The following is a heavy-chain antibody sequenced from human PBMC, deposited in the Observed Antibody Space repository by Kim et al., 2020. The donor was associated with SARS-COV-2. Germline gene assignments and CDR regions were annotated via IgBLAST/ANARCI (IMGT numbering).Heavy chain of an antibody. CDR1: GFTFSSYA. D-gene: IGHD2-21*01. V-gene: IGHV3-30*04. CDR3: ARDGHIVVVIAIAPYYYGMDV. Sequence: GGSLRHSCAASGFTFSSYAMHWVRQAPGKGLEWVAVISYDGSNKYYVDSVKGRFTISRDNSKNTLYLHMNSLRAEDTAVYYCARDGHIVVVIAIAPYYYGMDVWGQGTTVTVSS. CDR2: ISYDGSNK. J-gene: IGHJ6*02.